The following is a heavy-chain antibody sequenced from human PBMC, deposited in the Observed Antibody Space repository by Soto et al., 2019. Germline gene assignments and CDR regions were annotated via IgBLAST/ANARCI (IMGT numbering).Heavy chain of an antibody. CDR3: ARDTPPGDY. V-gene: IGHV3-48*01. J-gene: IGHJ4*02. CDR2: ISSSGSTM. Sequence: GGSLRLSCAASGFTFSSYSVNWVRQAPGKGLEWVSYISSSGSTMYYADSVKGRFTISRDNAKNSLYLQMNSLRAEDTAVYYCARDTPPGDYWGQGTLVTVSS. CDR1: GFTFSSYS.